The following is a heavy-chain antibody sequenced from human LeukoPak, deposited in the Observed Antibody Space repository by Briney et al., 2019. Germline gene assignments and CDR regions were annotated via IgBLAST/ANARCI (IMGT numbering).Heavy chain of an antibody. J-gene: IGHJ6*02. D-gene: IGHD5-18*01. CDR1: GGSFSGYY. V-gene: IGHV4-34*01. CDR3: ASHGVDSYGYVGMDV. CDR2: INHSGST. Sequence: SETLSLTCAVYGGSFSGYYWSWIRHPPGKGLEWIGEINHSGSTNYNPSLKSRVTISVDTSKNQFSLKLSSVTAADTAVYYCASHGVDSYGYVGMDVWGQGTTVTVSS.